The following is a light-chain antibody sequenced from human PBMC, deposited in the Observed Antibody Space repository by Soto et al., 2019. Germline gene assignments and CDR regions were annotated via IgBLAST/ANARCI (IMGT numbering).Light chain of an antibody. V-gene: IGLV1-47*01. CDR3: AAWDDSLSGPE. CDR1: SSNIGSNY. CDR2: RNN. J-gene: IGLJ2*01. Sequence: QSVLTQPPSASGTPGQRVTISCSGSSSNIGSNYVYWYQQLPGTAPKLLIYRNNQRPSGVPDRFSGSKSGTSASLAIRGLRSEDEADYYCAAWDDSLSGPEFGGGTKVTFL.